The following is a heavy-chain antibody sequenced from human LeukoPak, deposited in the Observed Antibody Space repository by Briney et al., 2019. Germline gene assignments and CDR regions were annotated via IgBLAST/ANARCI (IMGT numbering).Heavy chain of an antibody. J-gene: IGHJ3*02. CDR3: ARDDQFAFDI. V-gene: IGHV3-74*03. D-gene: IGHD5-24*01. CDR1: GFTFSTYL. Sequence: GGSLRLSCAASGFTFSTYLMHWVRQAPGKGLVWVSRINTDGSITTYADSVKGRFTISRDNAKNSLYLQMNSLRAEDTAVYYCARDDQFAFDIWGQGTMVTVSS. CDR2: INTDGSIT.